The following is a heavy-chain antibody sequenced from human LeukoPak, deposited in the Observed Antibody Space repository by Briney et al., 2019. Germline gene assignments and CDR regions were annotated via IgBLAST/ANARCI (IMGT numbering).Heavy chain of an antibody. CDR1: GFTVSSNY. Sequence: GGSLRLSCAASGFTVSSNYMSWVRQAPGRGPEYMANIKEDGSEKYYVDSVRGRFTISRDNASSTLFLQMSSLRVDDTAVYYCANGARGAYWGQGTLVTVSS. CDR3: ANGARGAY. D-gene: IGHD4-17*01. J-gene: IGHJ4*02. CDR2: IKEDGSEK. V-gene: IGHV3-7*05.